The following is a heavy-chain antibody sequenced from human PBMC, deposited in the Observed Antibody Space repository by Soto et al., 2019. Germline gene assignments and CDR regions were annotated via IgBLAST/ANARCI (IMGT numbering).Heavy chain of an antibody. J-gene: IGHJ3*02. CDR3: ARGARLAVAGTGDAFDI. CDR2: IYHSGST. D-gene: IGHD6-19*01. V-gene: IGHV4-4*02. Sequence: TSETLSLTCAVSSGSISSSNWWSWVRQPPGKGLEWIGEIYHSGSTNYNPSLKSRVTISVDKSKNQFSLKLSSVTAADTAVYYCARGARLAVAGTGDAFDIWGQGTMVTVSS. CDR1: SGSISSSNW.